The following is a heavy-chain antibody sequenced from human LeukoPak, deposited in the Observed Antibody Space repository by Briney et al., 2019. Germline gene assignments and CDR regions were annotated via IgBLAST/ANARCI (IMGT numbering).Heavy chain of an antibody. D-gene: IGHD3-10*01. V-gene: IGHV1-2*02. CDR3: ARGRSGSRGWFDP. Sequence: GASVKVSCKASGYTFTGYFMHWVRQAPGHGLEWRGWINPNSGGTNYAEKFQGRVTMTRDTSISTAYMELSRLRSDDTAVYYCARGRSGSRGWFDPWGQGTLVTVSS. CDR1: GYTFTGYF. J-gene: IGHJ5*02. CDR2: INPNSGGT.